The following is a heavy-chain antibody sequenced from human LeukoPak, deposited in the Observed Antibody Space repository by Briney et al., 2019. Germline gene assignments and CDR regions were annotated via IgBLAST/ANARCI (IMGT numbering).Heavy chain of an antibody. V-gene: IGHV4-4*07. J-gene: IGHJ3*02. CDR1: GGSISSYY. Sequence: SETLSLTCTVSGGSISSYYWSWIRQPAGKGLEWIGRIYTSGSTNYNPSLKSRVTTSVDTSKNQFSLKLSSVTAADTAVYYCARDGYSSSWKAFDIWGQGTMVTVSS. CDR3: ARDGYSSSWKAFDI. CDR2: IYTSGST. D-gene: IGHD6-13*01.